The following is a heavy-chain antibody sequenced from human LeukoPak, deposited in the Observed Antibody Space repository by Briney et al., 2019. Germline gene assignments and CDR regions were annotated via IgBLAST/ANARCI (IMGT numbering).Heavy chain of an antibody. CDR1: GGTFSSYA. V-gene: IGHV1-69*05. CDR2: IIPIFGTA. CDR3: ARARGSGRSLYYYYYYMDV. Sequence: ASVKVSCKASGGTFSSYAISWVRQAPGQGLEWMGGIIPIFGTANYAQMFQGRVTITTDESTSTAYMELSSLRSEDTAVYYCARARGSGRSLYYYYYYMDVWGKGTTVTVSS. J-gene: IGHJ6*03. D-gene: IGHD6-19*01.